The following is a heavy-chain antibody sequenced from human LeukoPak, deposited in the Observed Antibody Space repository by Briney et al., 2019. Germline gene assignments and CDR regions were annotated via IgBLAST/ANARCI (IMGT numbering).Heavy chain of an antibody. V-gene: IGHV3-7*05. CDR1: RFTFSSYC. CDR2: IKQDGGEK. CDR3: ARGGSYALDAFDI. D-gene: IGHD3-16*01. J-gene: IGHJ3*02. Sequence: GGSLRLSCAASRFTFSSYCMTWVRQAPGKGREWVANIKQDGGEKLHVDSVQGRFTIPRHKAKNYLSLKMNSQRAEDTAVYYCARGGSYALDAFDIWGQGTMVTVSS.